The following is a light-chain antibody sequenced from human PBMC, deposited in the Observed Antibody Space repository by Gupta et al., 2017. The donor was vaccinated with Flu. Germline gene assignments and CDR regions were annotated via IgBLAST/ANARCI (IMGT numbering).Light chain of an antibody. V-gene: IGLV1-44*01. J-gene: IGLJ3*02. CDR1: TSNIGIND. Sequence: QSVLTQPPSASATPGPRVTISCSGSTSNIGINDVFWYQQFPGSAPKLIIFDDSQRPSGVPDRFSGSKSGASASLDINGLQSEDEATYYCAVWDNSLKGLFGGGTKVTVL. CDR3: AVWDNSLKGL. CDR2: DDS.